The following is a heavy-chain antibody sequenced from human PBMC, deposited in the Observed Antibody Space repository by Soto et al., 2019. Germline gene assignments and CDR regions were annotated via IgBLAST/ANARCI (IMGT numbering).Heavy chain of an antibody. CDR3: ARDDIVLVPAAMRLFDY. J-gene: IGHJ4*02. CDR2: ISAYNGNT. Sequence: GASVKVSCKASGYTFTSYGISWVRQAPGQGLEWMGWISAYNGNTNYAQKLQGRVTMTTDTSTSTAYMELRSLRSDDTAVYYCARDDIVLVPAAMRLFDYWGQGTLVTVSS. D-gene: IGHD2-2*01. V-gene: IGHV1-18*01. CDR1: GYTFTSYG.